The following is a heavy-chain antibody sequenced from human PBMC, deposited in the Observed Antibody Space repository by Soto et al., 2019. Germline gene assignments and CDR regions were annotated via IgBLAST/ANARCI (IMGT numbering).Heavy chain of an antibody. Sequence: EVQLLESGGGLVQPGGSLRLSCAASGFTFSSYAMSWVRQAPGKGLEWVSAISGSGGSTYYADSVKGRFTISRDNSKNTLYLQMNSLGAEDTAVYYCAKPPNLRYFENGGWFDPWGQGTLVTVSS. CDR2: ISGSGGST. CDR3: AKPPNLRYFENGGWFDP. J-gene: IGHJ5*02. D-gene: IGHD3-9*01. CDR1: GFTFSSYA. V-gene: IGHV3-23*01.